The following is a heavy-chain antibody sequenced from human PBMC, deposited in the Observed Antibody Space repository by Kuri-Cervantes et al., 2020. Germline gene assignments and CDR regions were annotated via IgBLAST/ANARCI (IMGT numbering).Heavy chain of an antibody. V-gene: IGHV3-19*01. J-gene: IGHJ4*02. CDR2: VSWNGSRT. Sequence: GGSLRLSCAASGFTFSNSDMNWVRQAPGKGLEWVSGVSWNGSRTHYADSVKGRFIISRDNSRNFLYQQMNSLRAEDTAVYYCARRTVPLFPSSGWYYFDYWGQGTLVTVSS. D-gene: IGHD6-19*01. CDR1: GFTFSNSD. CDR3: ARRTVPLFPSSGWYYFDY.